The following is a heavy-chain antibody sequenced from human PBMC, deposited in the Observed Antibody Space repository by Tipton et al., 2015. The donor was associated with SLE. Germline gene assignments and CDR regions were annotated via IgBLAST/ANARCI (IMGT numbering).Heavy chain of an antibody. CDR2: IYHSGST. CDR1: GGSISSYY. CDR3: ARDIIEVDGTGY. Sequence: TLSLTCTVSGGSISSYYLSWIRQPPGKGLEWIGSIYHSGSTYYNPSLKSRVTISVDTSKNHFSLKLSSVTAADTAVYYCARDIIEVDGTGYWGQGTLVTV. V-gene: IGHV4-38-2*02. J-gene: IGHJ4*02. D-gene: IGHD6-19*01.